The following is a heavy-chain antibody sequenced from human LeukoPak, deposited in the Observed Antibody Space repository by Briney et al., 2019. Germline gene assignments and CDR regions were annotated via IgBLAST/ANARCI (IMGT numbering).Heavy chain of an antibody. CDR3: ARGVVIASYNWFDP. V-gene: IGHV4-39*01. J-gene: IGHJ5*02. CDR2: IYYSGST. Sequence: NPSETLSLTCTVSGGSISSSSYYWGWIRQPPGKGLEWIGSIYYSGSTYYNPSLKSRVTISVDTSKNQFSLKLSSVTAADTAVYYCARGVVIASYNWFDPWGQGTLVTVSS. CDR1: GGSISSSSYY. D-gene: IGHD2-21*01.